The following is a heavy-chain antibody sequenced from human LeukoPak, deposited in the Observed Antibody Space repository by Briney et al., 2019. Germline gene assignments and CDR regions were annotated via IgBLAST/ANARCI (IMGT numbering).Heavy chain of an antibody. CDR3: ARPLAPYCSSTSCSDYYGMDV. V-gene: IGHV3-21*01. D-gene: IGHD2-2*01. CDR1: RFTLSTYW. CDR2: ISSSSSYI. Sequence: GGSLRLSCAASRFTLSTYWMSWVRQAPGKGLEWVSSISSSSSYIYYADSVKGRFTISRDNAKNSLYLQMNSLRAEDTAVYYCARPLAPYCSSTSCSDYYGMDVWGQGTTVTVSS. J-gene: IGHJ6*02.